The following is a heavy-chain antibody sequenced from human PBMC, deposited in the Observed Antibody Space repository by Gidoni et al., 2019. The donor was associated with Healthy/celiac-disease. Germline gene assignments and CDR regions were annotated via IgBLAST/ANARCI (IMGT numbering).Heavy chain of an antibody. J-gene: IGHJ2*01. V-gene: IGHV4-39*01. CDR3: ARHEVDSSGYYPTLHWYFDL. CDR1: GGSISSSSYY. D-gene: IGHD3-22*01. Sequence: QLQLQESGPGLVKPSETLSLTCPVSGGSISSSSYYWGWIRQPPGKGLEWIGSFYYSGSTYYNPSLKSRVTISVDTSKNQFSLKLSSVTAADTAVYYCARHEVDSSGYYPTLHWYFDLWGRGTLVTVSS. CDR2: FYYSGST.